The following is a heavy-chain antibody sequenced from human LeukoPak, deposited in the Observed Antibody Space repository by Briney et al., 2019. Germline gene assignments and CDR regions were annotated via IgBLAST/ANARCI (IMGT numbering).Heavy chain of an antibody. CDR1: GYTFTGYY. J-gene: IGHJ4*01. CDR3: VCDSYYDFGY. D-gene: IGHD3-3*01. V-gene: IGHV1-2*06. CDR2: INPNSGGT. Sequence: GASVKVSCKASGYTFTGYYMHWVRQAPGQGLEWMGRINPNSGGTNYAQKFQGRVTMTRDTSISTAYMELSRLRSDDTAVDYCVCDSYYDFGYWGHGTLVTVSS.